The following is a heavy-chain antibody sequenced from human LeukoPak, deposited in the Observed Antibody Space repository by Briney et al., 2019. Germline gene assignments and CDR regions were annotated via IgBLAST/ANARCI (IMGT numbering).Heavy chain of an antibody. CDR2: MNPNSGNT. CDR1: GYTFTTYD. Sequence: GASVKVSCKASGYTFTTYDINWVRQAAGQGLEWMAWMNPNSGNTGYAQKVQGRVTMTRNTSISTAYMELSSLRSEDTAVYYCARVAGNCGGDCYRLVYWGQGTLVTVAS. J-gene: IGHJ4*02. CDR3: ARVAGNCGGDCYRLVY. D-gene: IGHD2-21*01. V-gene: IGHV1-8*01.